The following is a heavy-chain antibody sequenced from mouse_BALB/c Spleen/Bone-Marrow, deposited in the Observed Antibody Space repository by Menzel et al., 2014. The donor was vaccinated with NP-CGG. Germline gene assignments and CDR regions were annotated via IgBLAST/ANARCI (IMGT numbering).Heavy chain of an antibody. Sequence: DVQLQESGTVLARPGASVKMSCKASGYSFTSYWTYWIKQRPGQGLEWIGAIYPGNSGTSYNQNFKGKAKLTAVTSASTAYMELSSLTNEDSAVYYCTRSITTAVEFDYWGQGTSLTVSS. CDR1: GYSFTSYW. CDR2: IYPGNSGT. CDR3: TRSITTAVEFDY. V-gene: IGHV1-5*01. J-gene: IGHJ2*03. D-gene: IGHD1-1*02.